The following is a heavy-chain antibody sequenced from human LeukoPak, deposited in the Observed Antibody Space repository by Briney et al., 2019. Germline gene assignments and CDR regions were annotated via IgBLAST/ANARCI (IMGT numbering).Heavy chain of an antibody. CDR1: GFTFSCYA. D-gene: IGHD1-7*01. CDR3: ARDLTGTTQGDAFDI. J-gene: IGHJ3*02. Sequence: PGRSLRLSCAASGFTFSCYAMHWVRQAPGKGLEWVAVISYDGSNKYYADSVKGRFTISRDNSKNTLYLQMNSLRAEDTAVYYCARDLTGTTQGDAFDIWGQGTMVTVSS. CDR2: ISYDGSNK. V-gene: IGHV3-30-3*01.